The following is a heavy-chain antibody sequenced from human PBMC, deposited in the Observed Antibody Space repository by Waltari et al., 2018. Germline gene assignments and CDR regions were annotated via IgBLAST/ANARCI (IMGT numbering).Heavy chain of an antibody. CDR2: IYYSGST. V-gene: IGHV4-39*07. Sequence: IRQPPGKGLEWIGSIYYSGSTYYNPSLKSRVTISVDTSKNQFSLKLSSVTAADTAVYYCARTPLVGATVFDYWGQGTLVTVSS. J-gene: IGHJ4*02. CDR3: ARTPLVGATVFDY. D-gene: IGHD1-26*01.